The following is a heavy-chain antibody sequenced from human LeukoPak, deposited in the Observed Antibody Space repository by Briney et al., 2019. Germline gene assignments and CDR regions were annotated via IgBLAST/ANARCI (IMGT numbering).Heavy chain of an antibody. Sequence: PSETLSLTCDASGGSVTSTNWWTWVRPPPGKGLEWIGEVHRDGRTNYNPSLKSPLIMSVALPENHISLKLTSVTAADTAVYYCAREGGFYRPLDYSGQGTLVTVSS. D-gene: IGHD3-3*01. V-gene: IGHV4-4*02. J-gene: IGHJ4*02. CDR2: VHRDGRT. CDR3: AREGGFYRPLDY. CDR1: GGSVTSTNW.